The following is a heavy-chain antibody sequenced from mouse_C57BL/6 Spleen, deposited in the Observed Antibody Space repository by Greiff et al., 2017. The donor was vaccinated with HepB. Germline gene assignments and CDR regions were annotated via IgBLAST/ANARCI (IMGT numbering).Heavy chain of an antibody. CDR3: TGPYYYGSSYYAMDY. J-gene: IGHJ4*01. D-gene: IGHD1-1*01. CDR2: IRLKSDNYAT. Sequence: EVKLEESGGGLVQPGGSMKLSCVASGFTFSNYWMNWARQSPEKGLEWVAQIRLKSDNYATHYAESVKGRFTISRDDSKSSVYLQMNNLRAEDTGIYYCTGPYYYGSSYYAMDYWGQGTSVTVSS. V-gene: IGHV6-3*01. CDR1: GFTFSNYW.